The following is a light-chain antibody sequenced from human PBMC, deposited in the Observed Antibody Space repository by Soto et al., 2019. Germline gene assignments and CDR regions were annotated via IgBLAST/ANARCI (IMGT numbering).Light chain of an antibody. CDR3: HQYNSMLS. CDR2: DAS. V-gene: IGKV1-33*01. J-gene: IGKJ4*01. CDR1: HDVSRN. Sequence: DIQMTQSPSSLSASVGDRVTIACQSSHDVSRNLNWFQQKPGEAPKLLIYDASNLERGVPSRFSASGSGTDFTFTISSLQPEDVATYYCHQYNSMLSFGGGTEIELK.